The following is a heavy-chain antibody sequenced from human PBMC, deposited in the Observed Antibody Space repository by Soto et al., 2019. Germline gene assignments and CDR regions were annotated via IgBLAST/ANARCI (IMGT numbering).Heavy chain of an antibody. CDR2: IYYTGRT. Sequence: SETLSLTCTVSGGSVTSATYYWSWIREPPGRGPEWIGYIYYTGRTNYNPSLKSRVTMSVDPSKNQFSLKLTSVTAADTAVYFRAAQRLAGAGLGVSWGQGTLVTLSS. J-gene: IGHJ5*02. CDR1: GGSVTSATYY. D-gene: IGHD3-9*01. V-gene: IGHV4-61*01. CDR3: AAQRLAGAGLGVS.